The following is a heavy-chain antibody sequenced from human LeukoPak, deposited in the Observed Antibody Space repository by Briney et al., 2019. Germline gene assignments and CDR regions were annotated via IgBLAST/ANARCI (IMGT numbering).Heavy chain of an antibody. CDR3: AREYGDYGYYYYYHMDV. CDR2: INTNTGNP. CDR1: GYTFTSYA. Sequence: VASVKVSCKASGYTFTSYAMNWVRQAPGQGLEWMGWINTNTGNPTYAQGFTGRFVFSLDTSVSTAYLQISSLKAEDTAVYYCAREYGDYGYYYYYHMDVWGKGTTVTVSS. D-gene: IGHD4-17*01. J-gene: IGHJ6*03. V-gene: IGHV7-4-1*02.